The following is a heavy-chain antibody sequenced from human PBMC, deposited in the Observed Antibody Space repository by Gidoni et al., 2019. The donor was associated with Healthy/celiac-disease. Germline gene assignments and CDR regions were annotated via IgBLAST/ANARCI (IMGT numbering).Heavy chain of an antibody. CDR3: ARGGYGDYIAYFQH. V-gene: IGHV3-21*01. Sequence: EVQLVESGGGLVKPGGSLRLSCAASGFTFSSYSMNWVRQAPGKGLEWVSSISSSSSYIYYADSVKGRFTISRDNAKNSLYLQMNSLRAEDTAVYYCARGGYGDYIAYFQHWGQGTLVTVSS. CDR2: ISSSSSYI. D-gene: IGHD4-17*01. J-gene: IGHJ1*01. CDR1: GFTFSSYS.